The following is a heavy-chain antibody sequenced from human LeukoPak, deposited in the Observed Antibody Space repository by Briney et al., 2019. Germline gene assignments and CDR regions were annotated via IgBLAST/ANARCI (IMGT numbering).Heavy chain of an antibody. V-gene: IGHV1-2*02. CDR3: ARAWTIFGVAPSWFDP. D-gene: IGHD3-3*01. CDR2: INPNSGGT. CDR1: GYTFTGYY. Sequence: ASVKVSCKASGYTFTGYYMHLVRQAPGQGLEWMGWINPNSGGTNYAQKFQGRVTMTRDTSISTAYMELSRLRSDDTAVYYCARAWTIFGVAPSWFDPWGQGTLVTVSS. J-gene: IGHJ5*02.